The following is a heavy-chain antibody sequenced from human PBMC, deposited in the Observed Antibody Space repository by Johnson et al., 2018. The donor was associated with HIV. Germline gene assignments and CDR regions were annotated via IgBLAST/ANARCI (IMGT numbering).Heavy chain of an antibody. V-gene: IGHV3-66*01. CDR2: IYTGDST. D-gene: IGHD2-15*01. CDR3: ARAPRWSQTFDL. J-gene: IGHJ3*01. Sequence: VQLVESGGGLVKPGGSLRLSCAASGFTFSDYHMTWVRQAPGKGLEWVSVIYTGDSTYYADSVRGRFTVSRDNSKNTMYLQMNSLRAEDTALYYCARAPRWSQTFDLWGQGTMVTVSS. CDR1: GFTFSDYH.